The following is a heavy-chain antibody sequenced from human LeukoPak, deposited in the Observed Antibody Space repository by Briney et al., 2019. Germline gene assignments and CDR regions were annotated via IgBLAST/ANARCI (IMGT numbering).Heavy chain of an antibody. J-gene: IGHJ3*02. D-gene: IGHD3-16*01. Sequence: PGGSLRLSCAASGLTFSNYWMHWVRQAPGKGLVWVSRINGDGTSKVYADSVKGRLTISRDNAKNSLYLQMNSLRAEDTAVYYCARDLEITSDDAFDIWGQGTMVTVSS. CDR3: ARDLEITSDDAFDI. V-gene: IGHV3-74*01. CDR2: INGDGTSK. CDR1: GLTFSNYW.